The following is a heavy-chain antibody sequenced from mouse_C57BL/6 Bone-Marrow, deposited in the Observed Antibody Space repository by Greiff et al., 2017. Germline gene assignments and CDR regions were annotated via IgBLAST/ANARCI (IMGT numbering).Heavy chain of an antibody. CDR1: GSTFTGYW. D-gene: IGHD2-4*01. Sequence: VKLVESGAELMKPGASVKLSCKATGSTFTGYWIEGVKQRPGHGLEWIGEILPGSGSTNYNEKFKGKATFTADTSSNTAYMQLSSLTTEDSAIYYCARWGITTGYYFDYWGQGTTLTVSS. V-gene: IGHV1-9*01. CDR2: ILPGSGST. CDR3: ARWGITTGYYFDY. J-gene: IGHJ2*01.